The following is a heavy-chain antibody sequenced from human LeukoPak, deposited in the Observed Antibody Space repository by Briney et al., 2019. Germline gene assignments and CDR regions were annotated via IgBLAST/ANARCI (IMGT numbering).Heavy chain of an antibody. Sequence: GGSLRLSCAASGFTVSRNYMSWVRQAPGKGLEWVAFIRYDGSYKYYADSVRGRFTISRDNSKNTLYLQMNSLRAEDTAVYYCAKDRGSGGWPNYYYYGMDVWGQGTTVTVSS. CDR3: AKDRGSGGWPNYYYYGMDV. CDR2: IRYDGSYK. V-gene: IGHV3-30*02. J-gene: IGHJ6*02. D-gene: IGHD3-10*01. CDR1: GFTVSRNY.